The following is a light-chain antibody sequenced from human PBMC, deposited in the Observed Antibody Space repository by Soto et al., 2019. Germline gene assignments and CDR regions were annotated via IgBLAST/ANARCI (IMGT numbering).Light chain of an antibody. CDR1: QSVVTSY. V-gene: IGKV3-20*01. Sequence: EIVLTQSPGTLSLSPGEGATLSCRAGQSVVTSYLAWYQQKYGQSPRLLIYGALYRAPGIPDRFSGSGSGTDFTLSISSLQPEDFATYYCQKYNSAPLHFGGGTKVDIK. CDR2: GAL. CDR3: QKYNSAPLH. J-gene: IGKJ4*01.